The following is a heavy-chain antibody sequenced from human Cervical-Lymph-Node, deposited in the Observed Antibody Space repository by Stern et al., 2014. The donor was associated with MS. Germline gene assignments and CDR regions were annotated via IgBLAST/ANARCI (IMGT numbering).Heavy chain of an antibody. CDR1: GYTFTSYY. J-gene: IGHJ4*02. CDR3: AREHTAMGFGY. V-gene: IGHV1-46*01. CDR2: INPSGGST. Sequence: VQLVESGAEVKKPGASVKVSCKASGYTFTSYYIHWVRQAPGQGLEWMGIINPSGGSTSYAQKFQGRVTLTRDTSTSTVYMELNSLRSEDTAVYYCAREHTAMGFGYWGQGTPVTVSS. D-gene: IGHD5-18*01.